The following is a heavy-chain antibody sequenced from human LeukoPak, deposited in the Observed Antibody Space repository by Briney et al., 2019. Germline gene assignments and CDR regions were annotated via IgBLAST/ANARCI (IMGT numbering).Heavy chain of an antibody. CDR2: FYSNGRT. D-gene: IGHD1-1*01. CDR3: ARDRHQSTSRTTGYNWFDL. V-gene: IGHV4-59*01. CDR1: GGSISSFH. J-gene: IGHJ5*02. Sequence: PSETLSLTCDVSGGSISSFHWSWIRQPPGKGLEWMLSFYSNGRTNYNPSLKSRVTTSVDTSKNQFSLTLTSVTAADTAFYYCARDRHQSTSRTTGYNWFDLWGPGTLVTVSS.